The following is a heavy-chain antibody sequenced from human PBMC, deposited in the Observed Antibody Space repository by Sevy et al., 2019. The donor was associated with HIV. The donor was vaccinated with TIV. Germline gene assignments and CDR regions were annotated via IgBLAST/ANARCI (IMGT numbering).Heavy chain of an antibody. CDR2: ITDNGAKT. CDR3: AKTEYTSGWFY. Sequence: WGSLRLSCPTSGFSFYTYAMTWVRQAPGKGLEWVASITDNGAKTFYADSVKGRFTISRDNSQSTLFLHMNSLRGDDTAVYFCAKTEYTSGWFYWGQGTLVTVSS. J-gene: IGHJ4*02. D-gene: IGHD6-19*01. V-gene: IGHV3-23*01. CDR1: GFSFYTYA.